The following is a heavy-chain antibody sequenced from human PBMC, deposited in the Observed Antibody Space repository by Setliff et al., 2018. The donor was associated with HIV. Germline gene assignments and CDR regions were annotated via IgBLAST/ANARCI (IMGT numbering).Heavy chain of an antibody. CDR3: ARGTKGSRWSVTRINWFDT. CDR1: GGSISSYY. D-gene: IGHD6-13*01. J-gene: IGHJ5*02. Sequence: SETLSLTCTVSGGSISSYYWSWIRQPPGKGLEWIGSIDYNEITYYNPSLKSRVTLSVDTPKNQFSLYLTSLTAGDTAVYYCARGTKGSRWSVTRINWFDTWGQGTLVTVSS. V-gene: IGHV4-59*12. CDR2: IDYNEIT.